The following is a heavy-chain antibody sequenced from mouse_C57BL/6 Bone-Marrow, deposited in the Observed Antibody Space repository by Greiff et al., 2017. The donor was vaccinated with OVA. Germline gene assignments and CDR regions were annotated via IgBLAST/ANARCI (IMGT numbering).Heavy chain of an antibody. D-gene: IGHD2-1*01. CDR1: GFSLTSYG. V-gene: IGHV2-5*01. J-gene: IGHJ4*01. CDR2: IWRGGST. CDR3: AKICCGNPYYAMDY. Sequence: VQRVESGPGLVQPSQSLSITCTVSGFSLTSYGVHWVRQSPGKGLEWLGVIWRGGSTDYNAAFMSRLSITKDNSKSQVFFKMNSLQADDTAIYYCAKICCGNPYYAMDYWGQGTSVTVSS.